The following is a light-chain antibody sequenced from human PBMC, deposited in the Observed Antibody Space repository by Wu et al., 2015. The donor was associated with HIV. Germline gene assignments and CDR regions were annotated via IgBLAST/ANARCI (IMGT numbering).Light chain of an antibody. V-gene: IGKV1-5*03. CDR2: KSS. CDR3: HNYNSNSQT. Sequence: IQMTQSPSTLSASVGDRVTITCRASENINSWLAWYQQKPGKAPKLLMYKSSTLESGVPSRFSGSGSGTEHTLTISSLQPDDLATYYCHNYNSNSQTFGQGPRWRSN. CDR1: ENINSW. J-gene: IGKJ1*01.